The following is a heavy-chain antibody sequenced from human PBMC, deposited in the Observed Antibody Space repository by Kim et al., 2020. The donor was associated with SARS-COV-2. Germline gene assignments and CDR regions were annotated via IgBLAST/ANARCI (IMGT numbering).Heavy chain of an antibody. CDR3: GARAFRGTYFFYY. CDR1: GFTFSSYW. CDR2: ISGDSSTT. V-gene: IGHV3-74*01. D-gene: IGHD1-1*01. J-gene: IGHJ4*02. Sequence: GGSLRLSCAASGFTFSSYWMNWVRQAPGKALEWVSRISGDSSTTKYAESVKGGFPTSRDNAKNKMDLEMMSMRSEDTTVYYCGARAFRGTYFFYYWGQGT.